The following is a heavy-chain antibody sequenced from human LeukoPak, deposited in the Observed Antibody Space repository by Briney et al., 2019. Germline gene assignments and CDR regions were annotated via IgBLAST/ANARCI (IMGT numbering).Heavy chain of an antibody. V-gene: IGHV4-59*01. D-gene: IGHD1-20*01. Sequence: SETLSLTCTVSSGSISSYYWSWIRQPPGKGLEWIGYIYYSGSTNYNPSLKSRVTISVDTSKNQFSLKLSSVTAADTAVYYCARAITGTTRPYYFDYWGQGTLVTVSS. CDR2: IYYSGST. CDR1: SGSISSYY. CDR3: ARAITGTTRPYYFDY. J-gene: IGHJ4*02.